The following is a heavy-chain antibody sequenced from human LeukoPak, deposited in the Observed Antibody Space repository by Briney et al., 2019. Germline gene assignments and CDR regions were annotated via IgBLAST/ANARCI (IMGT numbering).Heavy chain of an antibody. V-gene: IGHV3-66*02. J-gene: IGHJ6*03. CDR2: IYSGGST. CDR3: ARFYYMDV. Sequence: GGSLRLSCAASGFTVSSNYMSWVRQAPGKGLEWVSVIYSGGSTYYADSVKGRFTISRDSSKNTPYLQMNSLRPEDTAVYYCARFYYMDVWGKGTTVTVSS. CDR1: GFTVSSNY.